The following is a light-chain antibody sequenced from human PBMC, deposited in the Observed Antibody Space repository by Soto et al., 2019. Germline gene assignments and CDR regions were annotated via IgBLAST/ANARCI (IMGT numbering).Light chain of an antibody. CDR3: QHSYYTPYT. J-gene: IGKJ2*01. CDR1: QSISSY. Sequence: DIQMTQSPSSLSASVGDRVTITCRASQSISSYLNWYQQKPGTAPKLLIYAASSLQSGVPSRFSGCGSGTGFTLTISSLQPEDFASYHCQHSYYTPYTFGQGTKMEIK. V-gene: IGKV1-39*01. CDR2: AAS.